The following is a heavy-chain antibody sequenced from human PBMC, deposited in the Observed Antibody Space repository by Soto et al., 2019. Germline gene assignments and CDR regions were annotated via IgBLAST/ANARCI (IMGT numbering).Heavy chain of an antibody. J-gene: IGHJ4*02. D-gene: IGHD6-19*01. CDR2: ISGSGGSP. Sequence: EVQLLESGGGLVQPGGSLRLSCAASGFTFSNYAMNWVRQAPGKGLEWVSTISGSGGSPYYADSVTGRFTISRDNSKNTLYLQMNSLRAGDSAIYYCAKEGTSGLYYFEYWGQGTLVTVSS. CDR3: AKEGTSGLYYFEY. CDR1: GFTFSNYA. V-gene: IGHV3-23*01.